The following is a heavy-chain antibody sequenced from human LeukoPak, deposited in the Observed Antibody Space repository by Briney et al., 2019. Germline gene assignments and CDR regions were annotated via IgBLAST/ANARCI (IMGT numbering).Heavy chain of an antibody. CDR2: MNPNSGNT. D-gene: IGHD3-10*01. V-gene: IGHV1-8*01. J-gene: IGHJ6*04. CDR3: AKERHFGSGREGLDV. Sequence: GASVKVSCKASGYTFTTYDINWVRQATGQGLEWMGWMNPNSGNTGYAQKFQGRVTMTRNTSISTAYMELGSLRSEDTAVYYCAKERHFGSGREGLDVWGSGTTVTVSS. CDR1: GYTFTTYD.